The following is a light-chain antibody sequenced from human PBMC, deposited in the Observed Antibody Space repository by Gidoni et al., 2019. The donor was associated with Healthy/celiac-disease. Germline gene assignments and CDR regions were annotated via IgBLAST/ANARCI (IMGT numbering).Light chain of an antibody. J-gene: IGKJ1*01. CDR2: AAS. Sequence: DIQMTQSPSSLSASVGDRVTITCRASQSISMYLNWYQQKPGKAPKLLIYAASSLQSGVPSRFSGSGSGTDFTLTISSLQPEDFATYYCQQSYSTPLTFGQXTKVEIK. CDR1: QSISMY. CDR3: QQSYSTPLT. V-gene: IGKV1-39*01.